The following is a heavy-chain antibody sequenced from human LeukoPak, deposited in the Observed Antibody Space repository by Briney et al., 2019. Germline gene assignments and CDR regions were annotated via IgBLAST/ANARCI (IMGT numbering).Heavy chain of an antibody. D-gene: IGHD6-19*01. CDR1: GGSISSSSYY. CDR3: AREVVAGDDAFDI. J-gene: IGHJ3*02. V-gene: IGHV4-39*07. Sequence: PSETLSLTCTVSGGSISSSSYYWGWLRQPPGKGLEWIGSIYYSGSTYYNPSLKSRVTISVDTSKNQFSLKLSSVTAADTAVYYCAREVVAGDDAFDIWGQGTMVTVSS. CDR2: IYYSGST.